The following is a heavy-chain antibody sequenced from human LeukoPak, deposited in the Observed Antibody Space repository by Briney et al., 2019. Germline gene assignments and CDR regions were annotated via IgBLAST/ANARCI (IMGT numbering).Heavy chain of an antibody. Sequence: GGSLRLSCAASGFTFSAYSMNWVRQAPGKGLEWVSSISGSSSYIYYADSVKGRFTISRDNAKNSLYLQMNRLRAEDTAVYYCARTQSGSYGFDYWGQGTLVTVSS. CDR3: ARTQSGSYGFDY. D-gene: IGHD1-26*01. CDR1: GFTFSAYS. J-gene: IGHJ4*02. V-gene: IGHV3-21*01. CDR2: ISGSSSYI.